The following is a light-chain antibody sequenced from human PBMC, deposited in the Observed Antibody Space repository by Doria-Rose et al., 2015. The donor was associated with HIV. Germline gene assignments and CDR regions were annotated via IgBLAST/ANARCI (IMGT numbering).Light chain of an antibody. CDR2: DGS. Sequence: EIVLTQSPGTLSLSPGERATLSCRASQSFSSTYLAWYQQNLGQAPSLLIYDGSTRATGISDRFSASGSGTDFTLTINRLEPEDFALYYCHQYGTSWTFGQGTKVEI. CDR3: HQYGTSWT. V-gene: IGKV3-20*01. CDR1: QSFSSTY. J-gene: IGKJ1*01.